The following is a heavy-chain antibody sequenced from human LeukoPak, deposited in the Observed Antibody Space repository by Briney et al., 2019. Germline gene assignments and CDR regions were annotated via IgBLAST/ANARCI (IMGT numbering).Heavy chain of an antibody. J-gene: IGHJ4*02. D-gene: IGHD6-19*01. V-gene: IGHV3-15*01. CDR3: TTEQWLGQYQDY. CDR1: GFTFTNAW. CDR2: IKSKADGGTT. Sequence: GGSLRLSCAASGFTFTNAWMSWVRQAPGKGLEWVGRIKSKADGGTTDYTAPVKGRFTISRDDSENTLYLQMNNLKTEDTAVYYCTTEQWLGQYQDYWGQGTLVTVSS.